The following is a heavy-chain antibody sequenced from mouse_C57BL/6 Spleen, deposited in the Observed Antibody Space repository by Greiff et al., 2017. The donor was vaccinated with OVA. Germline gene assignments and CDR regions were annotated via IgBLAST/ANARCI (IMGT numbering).Heavy chain of an antibody. CDR1: GYTFTDYE. V-gene: IGHV1-15*01. Sequence: VQLQQSGAELVRPGASVTLSCKASGYTFTDYEMHWVKQTPVHGLEWIGAIDPETGGTAYNQKFKGKAILTADKSSSTAYMELRSLTSEDSAVYFCARSRDIYYDYDDFDYWGQGTTLTVSS. CDR2: IDPETGGT. CDR3: ARSRDIYYDYDDFDY. J-gene: IGHJ2*01. D-gene: IGHD2-4*01.